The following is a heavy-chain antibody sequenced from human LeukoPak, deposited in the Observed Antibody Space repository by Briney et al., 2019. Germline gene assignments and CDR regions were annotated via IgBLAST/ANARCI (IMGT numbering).Heavy chain of an antibody. CDR1: GFTFSTSW. CDR3: AKGDYFDY. D-gene: IGHD3-16*01. J-gene: IGHJ4*02. CDR2: IKEDGSEK. V-gene: IGHV3-7*01. Sequence: GGSLRLSCAASGFTFSTSWMSWVRQAPGKGLEWVANIKEDGSEKWYMDSVKGRLTISRDNAKNSLYLQMNSLRAEDTAVFYCAKGDYFDYWGQGTLVTVSS.